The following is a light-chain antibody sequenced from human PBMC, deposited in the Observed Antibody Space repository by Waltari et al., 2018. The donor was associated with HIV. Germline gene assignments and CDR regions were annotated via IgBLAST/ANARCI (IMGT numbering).Light chain of an antibody. CDR1: SSDVGAYNY. CDR2: EVS. V-gene: IGLV2-14*01. CDR3: SSYTSSSSRV. J-gene: IGLJ2*01. Sequence: QSALTQPPSVPGSAGQSITISCTGTSSDVGAYNYVSWYQQHPAKAPKLLIFEVSNRPSGVPNRFSGSKSGNTASLAISGLQAEDEADYYCSSYTSSSSRVFGGGTKLTVL.